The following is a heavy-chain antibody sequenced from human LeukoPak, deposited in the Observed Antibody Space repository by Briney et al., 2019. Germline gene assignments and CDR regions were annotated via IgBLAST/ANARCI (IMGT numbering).Heavy chain of an antibody. V-gene: IGHV3-74*01. CDR2: INSDGTST. CDR1: GFTVSSYW. CDR3: ARERWYCSSTSCSSLGY. D-gene: IGHD2-2*01. Sequence: PGGSLRLSCAASGFTVSSYWRHWVRKDPGKGLVWVSRINSDGTSTAYADSVEGRFTISRDNAKNTLYLQMNSLRAEDTAVYYCARERWYCSSTSCSSLGYWGQGTLVTVSS. J-gene: IGHJ4*02.